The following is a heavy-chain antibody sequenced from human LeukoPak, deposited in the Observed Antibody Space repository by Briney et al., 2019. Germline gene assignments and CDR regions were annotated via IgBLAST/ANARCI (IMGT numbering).Heavy chain of an antibody. CDR1: TFTFSSYA. CDR2: ISSGGLTT. CDR3: AKEPPNGYCTTTSCYFDY. J-gene: IGHJ4*02. Sequence: GGSLRLSCAASTFTFSSYAMSWVRQAPGKGLEWVSGISSGGLTTYYADSVKGRFTISRDNFKNTLYLQMNSLRLEDTAVYYCAKEPPNGYCTTTSCYFDYWGQGTQVTVSS. D-gene: IGHD2-2*03. V-gene: IGHV3-23*01.